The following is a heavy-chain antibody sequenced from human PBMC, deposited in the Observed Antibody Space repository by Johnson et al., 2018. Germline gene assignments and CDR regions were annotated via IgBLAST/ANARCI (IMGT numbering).Heavy chain of an antibody. CDR2: ISYDGSNK. CDR3: SWFNLEWLLYEGYYYYMDV. V-gene: IGHV3-30*03. CDR1: GFTFSSYG. D-gene: IGHD3-3*01. J-gene: IGHJ6*03. Sequence: QVQLVQSGGGVVQPGRSLRLSCAASGFTFSSYGMHWVRQAPGKGLEWVAVISYDGSNKYYEDSVKGRFTISRDNSKNTLYLQMNSLRAEDTAVYYGSWFNLEWLLYEGYYYYMDVWGKGTTVTVSS.